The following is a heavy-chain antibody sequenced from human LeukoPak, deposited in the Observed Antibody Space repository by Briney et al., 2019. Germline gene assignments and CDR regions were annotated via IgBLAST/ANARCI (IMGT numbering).Heavy chain of an antibody. V-gene: IGHV4-59*01. J-gene: IGHJ4*02. CDR1: GGSFSGYY. CDR2: IYYSGST. D-gene: IGHD3-22*01. Sequence: SETLSLTCAVYGGSFSGYYWSWIRQPPGKGLEWIGYIYYSGSTNYNPSLKSRVTISVDTSKNQFSLKLSSVTAADTAVYYCARGGDSSGYYYPVFDYWGQGTLVTVSS. CDR3: ARGGDSSGYYYPVFDY.